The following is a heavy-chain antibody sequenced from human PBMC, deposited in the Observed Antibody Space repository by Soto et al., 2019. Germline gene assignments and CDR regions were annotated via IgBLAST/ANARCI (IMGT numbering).Heavy chain of an antibody. CDR3: ASEAVAGNFPDY. J-gene: IGHJ4*02. V-gene: IGHV1-18*04. CDR2: ISAYNGNT. Sequence: QVQLVQSGAEVKKPGASLKVSCKASGYTFTSYGITCVRQAPGHGLEWMGWISAYNGNTNYAQKLQGRVTMTTDTSTSTAYMELRSLRSDDTAVYYCASEAVAGNFPDYWGQGTLVTVSS. CDR1: GYTFTSYG. D-gene: IGHD6-19*01.